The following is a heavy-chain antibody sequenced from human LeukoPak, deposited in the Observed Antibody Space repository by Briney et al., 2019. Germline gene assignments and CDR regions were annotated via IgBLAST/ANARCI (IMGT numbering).Heavy chain of an antibody. CDR1: GFTFSSYS. V-gene: IGHV3-21*01. D-gene: IGHD4-17*01. J-gene: IGHJ4*02. CDR3: ARTAVTTVPY. Sequence: GGSLRLSCAASGFTFSSYSMNWVRQAPGKGLEWVSSISSGSSYIYYADSVKGRFTISRDNAKNSLYLQMNSLRAEDTAVYYCARTAVTTVPYWGQGTLVTVSS. CDR2: ISSGSSYI.